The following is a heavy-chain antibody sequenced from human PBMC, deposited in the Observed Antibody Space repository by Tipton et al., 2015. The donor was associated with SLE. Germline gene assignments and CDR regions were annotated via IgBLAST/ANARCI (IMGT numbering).Heavy chain of an antibody. CDR1: GASMNSGSYS. D-gene: IGHD1-26*01. CDR3: ARETGTYYSTWFDS. V-gene: IGHV4-61*09. J-gene: IGHJ5*01. CDR2: IDSSGNT. Sequence: TLSLTCTVSGASMNSGSYSWHWIRQPAGKALQWLGHIDSSGNTYYNPSLRSRVSISVDVSRNQFSLTLNSVTAADTATYSCARETGTYYSTWFDSWGQGTLVTVFS.